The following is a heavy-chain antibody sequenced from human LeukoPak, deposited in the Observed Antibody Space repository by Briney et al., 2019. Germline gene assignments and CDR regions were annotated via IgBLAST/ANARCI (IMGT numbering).Heavy chain of an antibody. CDR3: ARDSMDIVVDNWFDP. Sequence: SVKVSCKASGGTFSSYAISWVRQAPGQGLEWMGRIIPIFGTANYAQKFQGRVTITTDESTSTAYMELSSLRSEDTAVYYCARDSMDIVVDNWFDPWGQGTLVTVSS. CDR2: IIPIFGTA. CDR1: GGTFSSYA. D-gene: IGHD2-21*01. V-gene: IGHV1-69*05. J-gene: IGHJ5*02.